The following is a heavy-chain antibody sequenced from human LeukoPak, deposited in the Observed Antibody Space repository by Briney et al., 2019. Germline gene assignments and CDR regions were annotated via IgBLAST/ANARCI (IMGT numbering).Heavy chain of an antibody. J-gene: IGHJ4*02. D-gene: IGHD6-13*01. CDR3: ARNVRANSSWYEVGFDY. CDR1: GFTFSNYY. CDR2: ISGSSSNT. V-gene: IGHV3-11*03. Sequence: GGSLRLSCAASGFTFSNYYMSWIRQAPGKGLEWVSHISGSSSNTNYADSMKGRFTISRDNAKNSLYLQMNSLRVEDTAVYYCARNVRANSSWYEVGFDYWGQGSLVTVSS.